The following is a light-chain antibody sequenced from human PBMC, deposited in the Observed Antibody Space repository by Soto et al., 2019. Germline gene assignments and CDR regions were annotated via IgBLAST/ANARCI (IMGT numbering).Light chain of an antibody. J-gene: IGKJ4*01. CDR3: QQYNSYVT. CDR2: KAS. CDR1: QSISSW. Sequence: DLPMTQSPSTLSASVGDRVTITCRASQSISSWLAWYQQKPGKAPKLLIYKASSLESGVPSRFSGSGSGTEFTLTISSLQPDDFATYYCQQYNSYVTVGGGTKVEIK. V-gene: IGKV1-5*03.